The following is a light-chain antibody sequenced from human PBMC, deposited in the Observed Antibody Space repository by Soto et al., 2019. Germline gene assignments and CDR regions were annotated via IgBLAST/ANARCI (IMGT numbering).Light chain of an antibody. V-gene: IGKV1-39*01. CDR1: HTIATY. CDR2: GAS. Sequence: IQMTQSPSSLSASVGDGVTLTCRASHTIATYLNWYQQKPGQVPEVLIYGASRLHDGVPSRLTGSEYETDFTLTNNNLQHEDFAIYYCQQFYYYPHTFGQGTKLEVK. CDR3: QQFYYYPHT. J-gene: IGKJ2*01.